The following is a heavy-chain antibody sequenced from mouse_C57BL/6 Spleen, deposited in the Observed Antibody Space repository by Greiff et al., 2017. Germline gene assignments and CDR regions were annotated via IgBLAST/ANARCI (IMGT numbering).Heavy chain of an antibody. Sequence: VQLQQSGAELVRPGASVTLSCKASGYTFTDYEMHWVKQTPVHGLEWIGAIDPETGGTAYNQKFKGKAILTADKSSSTAYMELRSLTSEDSAVYYCTRELYDGRHYWGQGTTLTVSS. CDR2: IDPETGGT. V-gene: IGHV1-15*01. D-gene: IGHD1-1*01. CDR3: TRELYDGRHY. J-gene: IGHJ2*01. CDR1: GYTFTDYE.